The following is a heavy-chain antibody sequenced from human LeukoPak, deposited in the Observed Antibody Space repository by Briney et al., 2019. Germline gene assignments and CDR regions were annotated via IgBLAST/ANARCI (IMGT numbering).Heavy chain of an antibody. CDR2: ISYDGSNK. CDR3: AREAVLRYFDWSTYGMDV. D-gene: IGHD3-9*01. V-gene: IGHV3-30-3*01. Sequence: PGGSLRLSCAASGFTFSSYAMHWVRQAPGKGLEWVAVISYDGSNKYYADSVKGRFTISRDNSKSTLYLQMNSLRAEDTAVYYCAREAVLRYFDWSTYGMDVWGQGTTVTVSS. J-gene: IGHJ6*02. CDR1: GFTFSSYA.